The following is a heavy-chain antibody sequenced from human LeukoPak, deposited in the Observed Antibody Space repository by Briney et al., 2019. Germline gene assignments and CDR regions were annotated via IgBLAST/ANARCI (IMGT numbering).Heavy chain of an antibody. D-gene: IGHD6-25*01. V-gene: IGHV3-23*01. J-gene: IGHJ5*02. CDR3: ARAGATVSTIWFDP. CDR1: GFTFSTYA. Sequence: GGSLRLSCAASGFTFSTYAMNWVRQAPGKGLEWVSLISDSGDTTYYADSVRGRFTISRDNSKNTLSLQMNSLRAEDTAVYYCARAGATVSTIWFDPWGQGTLVTVSS. CDR2: ISDSGDTT.